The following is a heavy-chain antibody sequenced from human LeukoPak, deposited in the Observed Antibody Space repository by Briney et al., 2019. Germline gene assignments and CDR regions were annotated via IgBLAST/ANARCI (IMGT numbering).Heavy chain of an antibody. J-gene: IGHJ4*02. V-gene: IGHV3-23*01. D-gene: IGHD5-24*01. Sequence: PGGSLRLSCAATGFTFSNYGMSWVCQAPGKGLEWVSAISASGGTTYYADSVKGRFTISRDNSKNTLYLQMNSLRAEDTAVYYCARGPPPEIGYWGQGTLVTVSS. CDR2: ISASGGTT. CDR3: ARGPPPEIGY. CDR1: GFTFSNYG.